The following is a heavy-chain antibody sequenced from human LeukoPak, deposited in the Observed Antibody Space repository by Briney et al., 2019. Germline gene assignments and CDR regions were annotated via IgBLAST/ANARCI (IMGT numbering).Heavy chain of an antibody. J-gene: IGHJ6*02. CDR2: ISSSGSTL. Sequence: GGSRKLPFAASGFTFSSYEMNWVRQAPGKGLDWVSYISSSGSTLYYADSVKGRFTISRDNAKNSLYLQMNSLRVEDTAVYYCASERIYRIVGASRDYYYGMDVWGQGTTVTVSS. CDR3: ASERIYRIVGASRDYYYGMDV. V-gene: IGHV3-48*03. CDR1: GFTFSSYE. D-gene: IGHD1-26*01.